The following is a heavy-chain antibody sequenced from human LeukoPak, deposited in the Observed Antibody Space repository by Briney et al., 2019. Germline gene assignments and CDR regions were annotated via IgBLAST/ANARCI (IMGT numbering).Heavy chain of an antibody. CDR1: GFTFSSYA. CDR2: ISYDGSNK. V-gene: IGHV3-30-3*01. J-gene: IGHJ3*02. CDR3: ASPLRYFDLGGAFDI. D-gene: IGHD3-9*01. Sequence: GGSLRLSCAASGFTFSSYAMHWVRQAPGKGLEWVAVISYDGSNKYYADSVKGRFTISRDNSKNTLYLQMNSLRAEDTAVYYCASPLRYFDLGGAFDIWGQGTMVTVSS.